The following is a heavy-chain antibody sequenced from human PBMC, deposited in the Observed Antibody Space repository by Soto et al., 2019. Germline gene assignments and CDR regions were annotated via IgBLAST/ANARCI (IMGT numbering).Heavy chain of an antibody. D-gene: IGHD5-12*01. CDR3: ARLSRGKRWLQETPYYGMDV. CDR1: GGSISSYY. CDR2: IYYSGST. J-gene: IGHJ6*02. V-gene: IGHV4-59*01. Sequence: PSETLSLTCTVSGGSISSYYWSWIRQPPGKGLEWIGYIYYSGSTNYNPSLKSRVTISVDTSKNQFSLKLSSVTAADTAVYYCARLSRGKRWLQETPYYGMDVWGQGTTVTVSS.